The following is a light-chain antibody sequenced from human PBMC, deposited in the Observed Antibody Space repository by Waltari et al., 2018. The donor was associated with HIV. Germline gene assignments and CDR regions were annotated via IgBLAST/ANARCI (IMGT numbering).Light chain of an antibody. V-gene: IGLV2-23*02. CDR3: CSYAGSVV. Sequence: QSALTQPASVSGSTGQSITISCTGTSRDVGPYNLVSWYQQHPGKSPKLMISEVSKRPSGVSNRFSGSKSGNTASLTISGLQAEDEADYYCCSYAGSVVFGGGTKLTVL. CDR2: EVS. J-gene: IGLJ2*01. CDR1: SRDVGPYNL.